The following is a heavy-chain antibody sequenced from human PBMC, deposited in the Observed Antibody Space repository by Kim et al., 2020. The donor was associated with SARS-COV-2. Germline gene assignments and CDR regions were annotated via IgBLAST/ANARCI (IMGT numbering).Heavy chain of an antibody. CDR3: AREGPGN. V-gene: IGHV3-48*04. CDR2: TI. Sequence: TIYYADSVKGRFTTSRDNAKNSLYLQMNSLRAEDTAVYFCAREGPGNWGQGTMVTVSS. D-gene: IGHD6-13*01. J-gene: IGHJ3*01.